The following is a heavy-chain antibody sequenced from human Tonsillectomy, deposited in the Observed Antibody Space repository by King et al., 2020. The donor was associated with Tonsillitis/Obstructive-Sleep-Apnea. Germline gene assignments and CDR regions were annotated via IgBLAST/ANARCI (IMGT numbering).Heavy chain of an antibody. D-gene: IGHD3-10*01. CDR1: GFTFTSSA. CDR3: AEAAGGWGRQEKEY. J-gene: IGHJ4*02. CDR2: IVVGSGNT. Sequence: QLVESGPEVKKPGTSVKVSCKASGFTFTSSAVQWVRQARGQRLEWIGWIVVGSGNTNYAQKFQERVTITRDMSTSTAYMELSSLRSEDTAVYYCAEAAGGWGRQEKEYWGQGTRVTVSS. V-gene: IGHV1-58*01.